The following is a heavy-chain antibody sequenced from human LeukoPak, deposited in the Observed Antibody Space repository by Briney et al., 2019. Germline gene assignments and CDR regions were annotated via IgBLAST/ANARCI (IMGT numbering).Heavy chain of an antibody. D-gene: IGHD3-10*01. J-gene: IGHJ3*02. CDR2: IYYSGST. Sequence: SETLSLTCTVSGGSISSSSYYWGWIRQPPGKGLEWIGSIYYSGSTYYNPSLKSRVTISVDTSKNQFSLKLSSVTAADTAVYYCARHLSYYSRDAFDIWGQGTMVTVSS. CDR1: GGSISSSSYY. V-gene: IGHV4-39*01. CDR3: ARHLSYYSRDAFDI.